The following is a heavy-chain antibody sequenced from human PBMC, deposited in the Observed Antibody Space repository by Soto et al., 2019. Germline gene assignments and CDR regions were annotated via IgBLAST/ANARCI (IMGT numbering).Heavy chain of an antibody. CDR1: GFTFSSYA. Sequence: HPGGSLGLSCAASGFTFSSYAMSWVRQAPGKGLEWISAISGSGDSTYHADSVRGRFTISRDNSKNTLYLQMNSLRAEDTAIYFCAKRPLLSGTRYYFDYWGQGTPVTVSS. J-gene: IGHJ4*02. V-gene: IGHV3-23*01. CDR2: ISGSGDST. CDR3: AKRPLLSGTRYYFDY. D-gene: IGHD1-26*01.